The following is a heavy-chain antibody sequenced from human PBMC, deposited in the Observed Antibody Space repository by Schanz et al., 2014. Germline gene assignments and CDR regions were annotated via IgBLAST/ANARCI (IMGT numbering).Heavy chain of an antibody. Sequence: QVQLQQWGAGLLKPSETLSLTCAVYGGSFSGYYWNWIRQSPGKGLEWIGEIKHSGTTNYNPSLESRVAISVDSSKNQFSLKRTSVTATDTAVYYCARGPGDDIMAGYSSQRYFDSWGRGNSVTVSS. CDR3: ARGPGDDIMAGYSSQRYFDS. V-gene: IGHV4-34*01. J-gene: IGHJ4*02. CDR1: GGSFSGYY. CDR2: IKHSGTT. D-gene: IGHD3-9*01.